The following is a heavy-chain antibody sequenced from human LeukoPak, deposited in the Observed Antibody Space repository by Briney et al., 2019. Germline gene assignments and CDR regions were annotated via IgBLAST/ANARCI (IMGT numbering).Heavy chain of an antibody. CDR3: ASPGYSSGWYDY. Sequence: SGTLSLTCAVSGYSISSGYYWGWIRQPPGKGLEWIGSIYHSGSTYYNPSLKSRVTISVDTSKNQFSLKLSSVTAADTAVYYCASPGYSSGWYDYWGQGTLVTVSS. D-gene: IGHD6-19*01. J-gene: IGHJ4*02. CDR2: IYHSGST. CDR1: GYSISSGYY. V-gene: IGHV4-38-2*01.